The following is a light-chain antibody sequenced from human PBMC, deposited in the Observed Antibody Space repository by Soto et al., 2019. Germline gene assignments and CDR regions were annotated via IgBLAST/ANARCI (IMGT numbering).Light chain of an antibody. V-gene: IGKV3-11*01. CDR3: QQRSNWPTLT. Sequence: EIVLTQSPATLSLSPGERATLSCRASQSVSSYLAWYQQKPGQAPRLLIYDASNRATGIPARFSGSGSGTDFTLPISSLEPEDFAVYYCQQRSNWPTLTFGGGNKVEIK. CDR2: DAS. J-gene: IGKJ4*01. CDR1: QSVSSY.